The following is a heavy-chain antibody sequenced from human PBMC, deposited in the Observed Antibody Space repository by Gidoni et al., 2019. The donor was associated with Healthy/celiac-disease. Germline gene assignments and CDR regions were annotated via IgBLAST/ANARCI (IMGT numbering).Heavy chain of an antibody. CDR3: AKAQDIVVVPAANFDY. Sequence: EVQLVESGGCLVQPGRSLRLSCAASGFTFDDYAMHWVRQAPGKGLEWVSGISWNSGSIGYADSVKGRFTISRDNAKNSLYLQMNSLRAEDTALYYCAKAQDIVVVPAANFDYWGQGTLVTVSS. CDR2: ISWNSGSI. J-gene: IGHJ4*02. V-gene: IGHV3-9*01. D-gene: IGHD2-2*01. CDR1: GFTFDDYA.